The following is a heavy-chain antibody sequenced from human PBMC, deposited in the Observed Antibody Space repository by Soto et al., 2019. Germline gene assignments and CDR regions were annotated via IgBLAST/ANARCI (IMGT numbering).Heavy chain of an antibody. V-gene: IGHV4-28*01. CDR3: ARREIQGPIDY. D-gene: IGHD1-26*01. CDR1: GYSISSSNW. CDR2: IYYSGTT. Sequence: PSESLSLTCAVSGYSISSSNWWGWTRQPPGKGLEWIGYIYYSGTTYYNPSLKSRVTMSVDTSKNQFSPKLTSVTAVDTAVYYCARREIQGPIDYWGQGTLVTVSS. J-gene: IGHJ4*02.